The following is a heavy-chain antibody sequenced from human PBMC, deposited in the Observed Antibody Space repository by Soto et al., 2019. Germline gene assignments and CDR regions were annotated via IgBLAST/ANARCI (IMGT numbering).Heavy chain of an antibody. V-gene: IGHV4-39*01. CDR1: GGSISSSSYY. CDR3: ARQHSSGHAGYFDY. CDR2: IYYSGST. Sequence: QLQLQESGPGLVKPSETLSLTCTVSGGSISSSSYYWGWIRQPPGKGLEWIGSIYYSGSTYYNPSLKSRVTISVDTSKNQFSLKLSSVTAADTAVYYCARQHSSGHAGYFDYWGQGTLVTVSS. J-gene: IGHJ4*02. D-gene: IGHD6-19*01.